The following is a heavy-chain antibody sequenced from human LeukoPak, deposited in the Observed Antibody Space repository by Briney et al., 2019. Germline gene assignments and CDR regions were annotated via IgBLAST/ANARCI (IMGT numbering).Heavy chain of an antibody. CDR1: GGSFSGHY. CDR3: ARGDEDYYDSSGYYS. V-gene: IGHV4-30-4*08. J-gene: IGHJ4*02. CDR2: IYYSGST. Sequence: SETLSLTCTVSGGSFSGHYWSWIRQPPGKGLEWIGYIYYSGSTYYNPSLKSRVTISVDTSKNQFSLKLSSVTAADTAVYYCARGDEDYYDSSGYYSWGQGTLVTVSS. D-gene: IGHD3-22*01.